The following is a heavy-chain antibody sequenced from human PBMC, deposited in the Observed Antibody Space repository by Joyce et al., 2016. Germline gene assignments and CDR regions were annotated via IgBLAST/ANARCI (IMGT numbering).Heavy chain of an antibody. CDR1: GFGFTNAW. Sequence: EVQLVESGGTLVKPGGSLRSSCAAFGFGFTNAWMSWVRQVQGKGLEWVGRFKSKAAGGTTDYAAPVKGRFTVSRDDSRNTLYLQMNSLKTEDTAVYYCTTDSGSGSYYVGYWGQGTLVTVSS. CDR2: FKSKAAGGTT. V-gene: IGHV3-15*02. J-gene: IGHJ4*02. CDR3: TTDSGSGSYYVGY. D-gene: IGHD1-26*01.